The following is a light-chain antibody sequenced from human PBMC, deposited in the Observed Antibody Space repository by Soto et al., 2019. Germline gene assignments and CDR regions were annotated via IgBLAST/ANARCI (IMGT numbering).Light chain of an antibody. CDR3: QQRRSSLT. J-gene: IGKJ4*01. CDR2: DVS. Sequence: VLTQSPSTLSFSPGERSTLSCRASQSVDTYLAWYQQKSGRAPRLLIYDVSRRATGIPPRFSGSGAGTDFTLTISSLEPEDSANYYCQQRRSSLTFGGGTKVDI. V-gene: IGKV3D-11*02. CDR1: QSVDTY.